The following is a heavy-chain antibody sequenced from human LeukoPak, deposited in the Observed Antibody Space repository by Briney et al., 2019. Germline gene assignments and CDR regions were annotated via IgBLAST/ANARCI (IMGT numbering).Heavy chain of an antibody. D-gene: IGHD5/OR15-5a*01. Sequence: GGSLRLSCAASGFMFNSYAMNWVRQAPGKGLEWVSAISGSGRNTYYADSVKGRFTISRDNAKNTLYLQMNSLRAEDTAVYYCAKGGLRVTDYWGQGTLVTVSS. CDR3: AKGGLRVTDY. J-gene: IGHJ4*02. V-gene: IGHV3-23*01. CDR2: ISGSGRNT. CDR1: GFMFNSYA.